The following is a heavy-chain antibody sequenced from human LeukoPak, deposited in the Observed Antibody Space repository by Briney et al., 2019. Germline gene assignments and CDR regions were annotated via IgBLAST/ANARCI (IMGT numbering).Heavy chain of an antibody. V-gene: IGHV4-4*02. CDR2: IYHSGST. J-gene: IGHJ6*02. Sequence: SGTLSLTCAVSGGSISSSNWWSWVRQPPGQGLGWIGEIYHSGSTNYNPSLKSRVTISVDKSKNQFSLKLSSVTAADTAVYYCARDGAYSSSWFRMYGMDVWGQGTTVTVSS. CDR1: GGSISSSNW. D-gene: IGHD6-13*01. CDR3: ARDGAYSSSWFRMYGMDV.